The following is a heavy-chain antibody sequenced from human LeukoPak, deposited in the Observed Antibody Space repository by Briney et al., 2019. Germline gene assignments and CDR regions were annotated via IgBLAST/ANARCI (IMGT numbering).Heavy chain of an antibody. CDR3: ASSHPLGSNNDYYTPFDY. J-gene: IGHJ4*02. CDR2: LYYSGDT. D-gene: IGHD3-3*01. CDR1: GGSISNYY. Sequence: SGTLCLTCSVSGGSISNYYWSWIRQPPGKGLEWIWYLYYSGDTNYNPSLKSRVTISVDTSKNQFSLSLSSVTAADTAVYYCASSHPLGSNNDYYTPFDYWGLGTLVTVSS. V-gene: IGHV4-59*01.